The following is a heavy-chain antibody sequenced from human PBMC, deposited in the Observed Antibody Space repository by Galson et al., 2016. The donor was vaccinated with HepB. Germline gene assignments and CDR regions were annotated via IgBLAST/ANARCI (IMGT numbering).Heavy chain of an antibody. V-gene: IGHV1-58*01. Sequence: SVKVSCKASRFTFTTEWVRQARGQRLEWIGGIVVGSGNTDYAEKFQERVTITRDMSTNTVYMELSSLRSEDTAIYYCATPVAGGVFGVDVWGQGTAVTVSA. D-gene: IGHD6-19*01. CDR1: RFTFTT. CDR3: ATPVAGGVFGVDV. CDR2: IVVGSGNT. J-gene: IGHJ6*01.